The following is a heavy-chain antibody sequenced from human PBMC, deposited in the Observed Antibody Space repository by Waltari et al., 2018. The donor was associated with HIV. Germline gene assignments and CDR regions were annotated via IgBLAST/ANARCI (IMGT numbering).Heavy chain of an antibody. CDR1: GFAFDSYA. J-gene: IGHJ6*02. CDR3: ASLMVVTMVRGVTDYYYGMDV. V-gene: IGHV3-30-3*01. CDR2: ISYDGSNK. D-gene: IGHD3-10*01. Sequence: QVQLLVSGGGVVHPGRPLSLPCGAPGFAFDSYAMPWVRQALGKGLEWVAVISYDGSNKYYADSVKGRFTISRDNSKNTLYLQMNSLRAEDTAVYYCASLMVVTMVRGVTDYYYGMDVWGQGTTVTVSS.